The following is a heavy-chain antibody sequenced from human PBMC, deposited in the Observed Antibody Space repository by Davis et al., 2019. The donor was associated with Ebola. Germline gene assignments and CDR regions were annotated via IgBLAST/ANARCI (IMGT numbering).Heavy chain of an antibody. D-gene: IGHD2-8*02. Sequence: ASVKVSCKASGYTFTSYGISWVRQAPGQGLEWMGWISAYNGNTNYAQKLQGRVTMTTDTSTSTAYMELRGLRSDDTAVYYCARDGDPYCLRGVCYEYWGQGTLVTVSS. CDR2: ISAYNGNT. CDR3: ARDGDPYCLRGVCYEY. V-gene: IGHV1-18*01. J-gene: IGHJ4*02. CDR1: GYTFTSYG.